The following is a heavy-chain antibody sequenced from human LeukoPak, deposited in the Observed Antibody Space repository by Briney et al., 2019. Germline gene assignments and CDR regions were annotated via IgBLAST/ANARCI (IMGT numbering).Heavy chain of an antibody. CDR2: IIPIFGTA. D-gene: IGHD3-22*01. J-gene: IGHJ3*02. CDR3: ATVNHYDRSGLRWGSFNI. Sequence: SVKVSCKASGGTFSSYAISWVRQAPGQGLEWMGGIIPIFGTANYAQKFQGRVTITADKSTGTAYMELSSLRSDDTAVYYCATVNHYDRSGLRWGSFNIWGQGTTVTVSS. CDR1: GGTFSSYA. V-gene: IGHV1-69*06.